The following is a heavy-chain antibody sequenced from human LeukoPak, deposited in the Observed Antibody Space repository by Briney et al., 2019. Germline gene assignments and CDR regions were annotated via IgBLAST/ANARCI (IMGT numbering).Heavy chain of an antibody. J-gene: IGHJ4*02. Sequence: ASVKVSCKASGYTFTGYYMHWVRQAPGQGLEWMGWINPNSGGTNYAQKLQGRVTMTTDTSTSTAYMELRSLRSDDTAVYYYARGLGMGYCSGGSCYPADFWGQGTLVTVSS. CDR1: GYTFTGYY. CDR2: INPNSGGT. D-gene: IGHD2-15*01. CDR3: ARGLGMGYCSGGSCYPADF. V-gene: IGHV1-2*02.